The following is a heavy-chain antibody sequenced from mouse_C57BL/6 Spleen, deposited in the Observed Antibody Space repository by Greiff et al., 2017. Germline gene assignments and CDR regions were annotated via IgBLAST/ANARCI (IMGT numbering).Heavy chain of an antibody. D-gene: IGHD2-1*01. CDR1: GFTFSDYG. Sequence: EVTLVESGGGLVKPGGSLKLSCAASGFTFSDYGMHWVRQAPEKGLEWVAYISSGSSPIYYADTLKGRFTISRNNAKNTLILQMTSLRSEDTAVYYCARRGNYRYAMDYWGQGTSVTVSS. V-gene: IGHV5-17*01. J-gene: IGHJ4*01. CDR3: ARRGNYRYAMDY. CDR2: ISSGSSPI.